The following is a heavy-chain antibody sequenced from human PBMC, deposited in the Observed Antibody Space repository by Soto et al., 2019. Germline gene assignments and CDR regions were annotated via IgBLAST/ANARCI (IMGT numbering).Heavy chain of an antibody. CDR2: ISYDGSTG. J-gene: IGHJ4*02. Sequence: GGSLRLSCAASRFTFSCYGMHWVRQAPGKGLEWLAVISYDGSTGYYADSVKGRFTISRDNSKNTLYLQMNSLRVEDTALYYCAKRKYCPSTTCFDYWGQGTQVTVSS. CDR3: AKRKYCPSTTCFDY. CDR1: RFTFSCYG. V-gene: IGHV3-30*18. D-gene: IGHD2-2*01.